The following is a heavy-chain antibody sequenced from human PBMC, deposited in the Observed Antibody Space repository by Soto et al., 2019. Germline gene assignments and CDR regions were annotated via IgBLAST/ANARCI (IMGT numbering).Heavy chain of an antibody. J-gene: IGHJ6*02. CDR2: ISGSGGST. V-gene: IGHV3-23*01. Sequence: GGSLRLSCAASGFTFSSYAMSWVRQAPGKGLEWVSAISGSGGSTYYADSVKGRFTISRDNSKNTLYLQMNSLRAEDTAVYYCANLAPSSSGYYSTLDYYYYGMDVWGQGTTVTVSS. CDR1: GFTFSSYA. CDR3: ANLAPSSSGYYSTLDYYYYGMDV. D-gene: IGHD3-22*01.